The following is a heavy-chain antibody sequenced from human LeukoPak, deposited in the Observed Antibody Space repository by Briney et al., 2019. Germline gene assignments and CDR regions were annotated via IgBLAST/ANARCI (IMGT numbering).Heavy chain of an antibody. V-gene: IGHV4-59*08. CDR3: ARLDCVLEGCYNH. CDR1: GVSVTTSF. CDR2: VSSDGTT. D-gene: IGHD2-15*01. Sequence: PSETLSLTCSVSGVSVTTSFWNWIRQSPGKGLEWLGYVSSDGTTNYTPALRSRLIMSVDTAKNDISLILTSVTAADTAIYYCARLDCVLEGCYNHWGRGTLVTVSS. J-gene: IGHJ4*02.